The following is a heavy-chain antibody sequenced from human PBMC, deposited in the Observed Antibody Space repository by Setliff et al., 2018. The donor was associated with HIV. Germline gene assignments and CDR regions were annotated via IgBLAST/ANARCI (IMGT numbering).Heavy chain of an antibody. CDR3: ARWGSGSYERVFDY. CDR1: GFRFRSHW. D-gene: IGHD1-26*01. V-gene: IGHV3-7*01. CDR2: VKQDGTET. J-gene: IGHJ4*02. Sequence: GGSLRLSCAASGFRFRSHWMSWVRQAPGKGLESVANVKQDGTETLYVDSVKGRFTISRDNANNLVYLQMNSLRVEDTAVYFCARWGSGSYERVFDYWGQGMLVTVSS.